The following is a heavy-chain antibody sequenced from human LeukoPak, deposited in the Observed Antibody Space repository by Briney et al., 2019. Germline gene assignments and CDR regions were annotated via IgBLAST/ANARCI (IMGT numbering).Heavy chain of an antibody. D-gene: IGHD6-13*01. J-gene: IGHJ3*02. CDR3: ARDARRAAAADDPLDI. CDR2: MNPNSGST. CDR1: GYTFTNYD. Sequence: ASVKVSCKASGYTFTNYDFNWMRQATGQGLEWMGWMNPNSGSTGYAQKFQGRVTMTRDTSISTAYMELSSLTSEDTAVYYCARDARRAAAADDPLDIWGQGTTVTVSS. V-gene: IGHV1-8*01.